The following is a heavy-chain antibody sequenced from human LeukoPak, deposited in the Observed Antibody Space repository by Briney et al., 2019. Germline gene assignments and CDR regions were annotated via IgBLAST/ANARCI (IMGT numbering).Heavy chain of an antibody. CDR2: IIPILGIA. CDR3: ARWGGSYNWFDP. Sequence: ASVKVSCKASGGTFSSYAISWVRQAPGQGLEWMGRIIPILGIANYAQKFQGRVTITADKSTSTAYMELSSLRSEDTAVYYCARWGGSYNWFDPWGQGTLVTVSS. CDR1: GGTFSSYA. D-gene: IGHD3-16*01. V-gene: IGHV1-69*04. J-gene: IGHJ5*02.